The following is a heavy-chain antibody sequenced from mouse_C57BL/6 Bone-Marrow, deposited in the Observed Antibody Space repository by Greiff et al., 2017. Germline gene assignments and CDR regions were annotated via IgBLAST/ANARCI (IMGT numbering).Heavy chain of an antibody. CDR2: IYPRSGNT. CDR3: AREDDCNYSYYFDY. D-gene: IGHD2-1*01. J-gene: IGHJ2*01. CDR1: GYTFTSYG. V-gene: IGHV1-81*01. Sequence: QVQLQQSGAELARPGASVKLSCKASGYTFTSYGISWVKQRTGPGLEWIGEIYPRSGNTYYNEKFKGQATMTADKSSSTAYMEPRILTSEDSAVYFCAREDDCNYSYYFDYWGQGTTLTVSS.